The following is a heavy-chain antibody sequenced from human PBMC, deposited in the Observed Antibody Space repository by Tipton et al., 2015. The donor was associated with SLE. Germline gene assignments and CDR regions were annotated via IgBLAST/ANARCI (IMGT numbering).Heavy chain of an antibody. CDR2: INHSGST. CDR1: GGSFSGDY. V-gene: IGHV4-34*01. J-gene: IGHJ4*02. Sequence: AGLVKPSETLSLTCAVYGGSFSGDYWSWIRQPPGKGLEWIATINHSGSTNYNPSLKSRLTISLDTSKNQFSLKLSSVTTADTAVYFCARGQWLLRTFDYWGQGTLVTVSS. CDR3: ARGQWLLRTFDY. D-gene: IGHD3-22*01.